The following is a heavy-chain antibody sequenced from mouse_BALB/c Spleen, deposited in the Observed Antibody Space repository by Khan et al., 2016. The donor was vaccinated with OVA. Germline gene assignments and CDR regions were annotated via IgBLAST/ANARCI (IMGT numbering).Heavy chain of an antibody. CDR1: GYTFTDYN. CDR2: INPNNGGT. CDR3: ARGGYGSFAY. D-gene: IGHD2-10*02. V-gene: IGHV1-18*01. Sequence: VRLQQSGPELLKPGASVKIPCKASGYTFTDYNMDWVKQSHGKSLEWIGDINPNNGGTIYNQKFKGKATLTVDKSSSTAYMELRSLTSEDTAVYYGARGGYGSFAYWGQGTLVTVSA. J-gene: IGHJ3*01.